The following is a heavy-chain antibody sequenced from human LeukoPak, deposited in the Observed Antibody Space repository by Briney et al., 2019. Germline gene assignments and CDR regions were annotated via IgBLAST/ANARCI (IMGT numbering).Heavy chain of an antibody. Sequence: PGGSLRLSCAASGFSFRSYSMDWVRQAPGKGLEWVSSITGSSSYISYADSVKGRFTISRDNAENSLFLQMNSLRPEDTAVYYCARVQRSGSGSYYILYYYGMDVWGQGTTVTVSS. D-gene: IGHD3-10*01. CDR3: ARVQRSGSGSYYILYYYGMDV. J-gene: IGHJ6*02. CDR1: GFSFRSYS. CDR2: ITGSSSYI. V-gene: IGHV3-21*01.